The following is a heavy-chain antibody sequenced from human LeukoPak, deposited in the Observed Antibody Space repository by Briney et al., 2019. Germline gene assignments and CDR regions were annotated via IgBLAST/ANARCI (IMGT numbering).Heavy chain of an antibody. CDR1: GFTFSSYL. J-gene: IGHJ4*02. D-gene: IGHD3-16*01. Sequence: GGSLRLSCATSGFTFSSYLMTWVRQAPGKGLEYVSSIGISAGTTAYADSVKGRFTISRDNAKNSLYLQMNSLRADDTAVYYCARVFGGSRISENWGQGTLVTVSS. CDR3: ARVFGGSRISEN. V-gene: IGHV3-48*01. CDR2: IGISAGTT.